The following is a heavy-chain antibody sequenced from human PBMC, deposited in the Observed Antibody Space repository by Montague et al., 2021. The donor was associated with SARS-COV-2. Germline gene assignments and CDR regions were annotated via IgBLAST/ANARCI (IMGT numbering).Heavy chain of an antibody. V-gene: IGHV4-39*01. CDR2: NNHCGYS. CDR1: GGSISRSIY. J-gene: IGHJ4*02. CDR3: ARRGYTGSDYVDY. D-gene: IGHD5-12*01. Sequence: SETLSLTCSVSGGSISRSIYWYCSHQYPGKGPLWLRTNNHCGYSXYNPSLKSRVTVSIDTSKNKFFLTVTTVTAADTVVFFCARRGYTGSDYVDYRGQGTLVTVSS.